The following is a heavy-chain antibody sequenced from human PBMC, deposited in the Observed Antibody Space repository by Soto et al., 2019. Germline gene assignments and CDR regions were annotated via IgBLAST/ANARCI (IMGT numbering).Heavy chain of an antibody. V-gene: IGHV4-31*03. CDR2: IYYSGST. J-gene: IGHJ6*02. CDR1: DGSISSGGYY. CDR3: ARDTEYSSSWPSYYYGMDV. D-gene: IGHD6-13*01. Sequence: SETLSLTCTVSDGSISSGGYYWSWIRQHPGKGLEWIGYIYYSGSTYYNPSLKSRVTISVDTSKNQFSLKLSSVTAADTAVYYCARDTEYSSSWPSYYYGMDVWGQGTTVTVSS.